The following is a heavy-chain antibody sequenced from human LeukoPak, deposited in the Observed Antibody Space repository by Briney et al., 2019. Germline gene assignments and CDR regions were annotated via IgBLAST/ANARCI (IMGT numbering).Heavy chain of an antibody. V-gene: IGHV3-21*01. D-gene: IGHD3-10*01. Sequence: GGSLRLSCAASGFTFISYSMNWVRQAPGKGLEWVSSISSSSNYIYYADSVKGRFTISRDNAKNSLYLQMNSLRAEDTAVYYCAREDGSTTLANRFDPWGQGTLVTVSS. CDR2: ISSSSNYI. CDR3: AREDGSTTLANRFDP. CDR1: GFTFISYS. J-gene: IGHJ5*02.